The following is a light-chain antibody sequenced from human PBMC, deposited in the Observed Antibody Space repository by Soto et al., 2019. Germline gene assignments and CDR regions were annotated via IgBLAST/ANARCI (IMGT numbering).Light chain of an antibody. CDR2: GTS. CDR3: QHYNDYSWT. CDR1: QSISIW. V-gene: IGKV1-5*03. Sequence: MTQSPSTLSASVGDRVTITCRASQSISIWLAWYQQKPGRAPNLLIYGTSSLESGVPSRFSGSGSGTEFTLTISSLQPDDFATYYCQHYNDYSWTFGQGTKVEIK. J-gene: IGKJ1*01.